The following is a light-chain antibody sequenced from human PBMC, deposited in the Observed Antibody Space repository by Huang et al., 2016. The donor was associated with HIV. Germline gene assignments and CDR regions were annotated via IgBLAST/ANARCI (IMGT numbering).Light chain of an antibody. V-gene: IGKV1-39*01. Sequence: DIQMTQSPSSLSASVGDSVTITCRASHTISNFLNWYQQKPGQAPQVLDAAASSSQSGVPARFSGSGSGTEFTLTITNLQPEDFATYYCQQSYNTPRTFGQGT. CDR3: QQSYNTPRT. J-gene: IGKJ1*01. CDR2: AAS. CDR1: HTISNF.